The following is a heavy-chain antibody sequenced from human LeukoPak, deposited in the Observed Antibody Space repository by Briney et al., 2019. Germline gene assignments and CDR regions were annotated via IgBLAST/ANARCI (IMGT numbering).Heavy chain of an antibody. D-gene: IGHD1-7*01. J-gene: IGHJ4*02. V-gene: IGHV3-23*01. CDR2: ISGSGGNI. CDR3: AKETVWKCRTTGCNTNFDY. CDR1: EFTFSSYA. Sequence: PGGSLRLSCAAPEFTFSSYAMSWVRQAPGKGLEWVSGISGSGGNIYYADSVKGRFTISRDNSKNRLYLQMNSLRVEDTALYYCAKETVWKCRTTGCNTNFDYWGQGTLVTVSS.